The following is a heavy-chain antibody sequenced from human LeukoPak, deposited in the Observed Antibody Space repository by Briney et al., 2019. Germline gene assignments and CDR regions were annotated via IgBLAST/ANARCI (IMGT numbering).Heavy chain of an antibody. CDR3: ARAPSEIGGYYPEYFRH. V-gene: IGHV3-74*01. J-gene: IGHJ1*01. CDR2: IKSDGRT. Sequence: GGSLRLSCAAAGFTLSNYWMHWVRQAPGKELVWASRIKSDGRTNYADSVKGRFTISRDNAKNTVSLQMNSLRAEDTGVYYCARAPSEIGGYYPEYFRHWGQGTLVTVSS. CDR1: GFTLSNYW. D-gene: IGHD3-22*01.